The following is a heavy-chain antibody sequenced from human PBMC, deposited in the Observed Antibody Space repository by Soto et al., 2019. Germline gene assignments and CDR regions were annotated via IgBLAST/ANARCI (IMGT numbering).Heavy chain of an antibody. D-gene: IGHD3-3*01. Sequence: PGGSLTLSCAASGFTFRSYWMSWVRQAPGKGLEWVANIKEDGSEKYYVDSVKGRFTISRDNAKNTLHLQMNSLRAGDTAVDYCVRYGVAGSYFDYWGQGTMVTVYS. CDR2: IKEDGSEK. CDR1: GFTFRSYW. V-gene: IGHV3-7*03. CDR3: VRYGVAGSYFDY. J-gene: IGHJ4*02.